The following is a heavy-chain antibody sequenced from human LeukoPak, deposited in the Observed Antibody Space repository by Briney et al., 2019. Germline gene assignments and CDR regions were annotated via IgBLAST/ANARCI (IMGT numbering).Heavy chain of an antibody. CDR3: ARQGRGSYRRDFDY. D-gene: IGHD1-26*01. J-gene: IGHJ4*02. CDR2: IDPSDSHI. Sequence: GESLKIPCNGSGYSFTSNWISWVRQMPGKGLEWMGRIDPSDSHINYSPSFQGHVTISVDKSISTAYLQWSSLRASDTAMYYCARQGRGSYRRDFDYWGQGTLVTVPS. CDR1: GYSFTSNW. V-gene: IGHV5-10-1*01.